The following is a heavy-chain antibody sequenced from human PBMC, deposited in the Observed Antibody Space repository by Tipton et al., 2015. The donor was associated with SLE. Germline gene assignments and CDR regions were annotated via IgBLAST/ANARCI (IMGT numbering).Heavy chain of an antibody. CDR3: ARGSGLLWFRDEYYFDN. J-gene: IGHJ4*02. CDR2: INHRGST. V-gene: IGHV4-34*01. Sequence: TLSLTCAVYGGSISSSSSYYWAWIRQPPGKGVEWIGEINHRGSTNYNPSLKSRVTISVDTSKNQFSLKLSSVTAADSAVYYCARGSGLLWFRDEYYFDNWGQGTLVTVSS. CDR1: GGSISSSSSYY. D-gene: IGHD3-10*01.